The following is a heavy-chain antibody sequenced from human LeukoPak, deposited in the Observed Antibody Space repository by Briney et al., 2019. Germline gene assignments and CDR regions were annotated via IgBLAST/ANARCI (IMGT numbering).Heavy chain of an antibody. CDR1: GYTFTGYY. J-gene: IGHJ4*02. D-gene: IGHD4-17*01. CDR2: INPNSGGT. V-gene: IGHV1-2*02. Sequence: ASVKLSCNASGYTFTGYYMHWVRQAPGQGLEWMGWINPNSGGTNYAQKFRGTVTMTRDTSISTAYMELSRLRSDDTAVYYCARFYGDSYYWGQGALVTVSS. CDR3: ARFYGDSYY.